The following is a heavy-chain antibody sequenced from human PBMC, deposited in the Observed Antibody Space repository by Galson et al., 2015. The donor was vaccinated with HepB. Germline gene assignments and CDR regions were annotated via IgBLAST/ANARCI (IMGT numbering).Heavy chain of an antibody. CDR1: GFTFSSYA. CDR3: ARECRYSSGWQ. J-gene: IGHJ4*02. V-gene: IGHV3-30-3*01. D-gene: IGHD6-19*01. Sequence: SLRLSCAASGFTFSSYAMHWVRQAPGKGLEWVAVISYDGSNKYYADSVKGRFTISRDNSKNTLYLQMNSLRAEDTAVYYCARECRYSSGWQWGQGTLVTVSS. CDR2: ISYDGSNK.